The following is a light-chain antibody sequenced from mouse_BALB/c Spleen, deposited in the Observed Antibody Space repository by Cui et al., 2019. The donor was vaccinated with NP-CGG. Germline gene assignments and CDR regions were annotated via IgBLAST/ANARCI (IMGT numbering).Light chain of an antibody. Sequence: QAVWTQESALTPSPGETVTLTCRSSTGAVTTSNYANWVQEKPDHLFTGLIGGTNNRAPGVPARFSGSLIGDKAALTITGAQTEDEAIYFCALWYSNHWVFGGGTKLTVL. CDR2: GTN. CDR1: TGAVTTSNY. J-gene: IGLJ1*01. CDR3: ALWYSNHWV. V-gene: IGLV1*01.